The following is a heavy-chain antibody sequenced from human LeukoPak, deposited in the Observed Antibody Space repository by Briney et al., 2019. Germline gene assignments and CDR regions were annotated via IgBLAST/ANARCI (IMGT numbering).Heavy chain of an antibody. CDR3: ARDNSMGDIAWWFDP. D-gene: IGHD3-16*02. Sequence: GGSLRLSCAASGFTFRSYSMNWVRQAPGKGLEWVSSISSSSRYIYYADSMKGRFTISRDNSKNSLYLQMNSLRAEDTAVYYCARDNSMGDIAWWFDPWGQGTLVTVSS. CDR2: ISSSSRYI. J-gene: IGHJ5*02. CDR1: GFTFRSYS. V-gene: IGHV3-21*06.